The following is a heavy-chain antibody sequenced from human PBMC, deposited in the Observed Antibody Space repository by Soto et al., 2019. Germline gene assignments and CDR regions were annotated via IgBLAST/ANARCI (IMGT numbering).Heavy chain of an antibody. Sequence: GGPGKGSCKGSGGTLSSYAISWGGQAPGQGLEWMGGIIPIFGTANYAQKFQGRVTITADESTSTAYMELSSLRSEDTDVYYCARDNGAPSGMDVWGQGTTVTVSS. CDR1: GGTLSSYA. CDR3: ARDNGAPSGMDV. V-gene: IGHV1-69*13. J-gene: IGHJ6*02. CDR2: IIPIFGTA.